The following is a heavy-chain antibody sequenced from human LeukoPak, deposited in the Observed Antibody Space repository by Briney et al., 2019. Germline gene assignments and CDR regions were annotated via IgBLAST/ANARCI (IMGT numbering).Heavy chain of an antibody. CDR1: GYSFSTYA. V-gene: IGHV1-3*01. CDR3: ARATTDYYYYYGMDV. Sequence: ASVKVSCKASGYSFSTYAIHWVRQAPGQRLEWMGWINAGNGNTKYSQKFQDRASMTRDTSASAAYMELSSLRSEDTAVYYCARATTDYYYYYGMDVWGQGTTVTVSS. CDR2: INAGNGNT. J-gene: IGHJ6*02. D-gene: IGHD1-14*01.